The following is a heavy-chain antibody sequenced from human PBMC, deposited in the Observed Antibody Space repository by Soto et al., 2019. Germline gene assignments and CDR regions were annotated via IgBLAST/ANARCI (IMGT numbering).Heavy chain of an antibody. D-gene: IGHD3-3*01. CDR1: GFTFTSSA. J-gene: IGHJ4*02. Sequence: SVKVSCKASGFTFTSSAVQWVRQARGQRLEWIGWIVVGSGNTNYAQKFQERVTITRDMSTSTAYMELSSLRSEDTAVYYCAAAIFGVVIPYDYWGQGTLVTVSS. CDR3: AAAIFGVVIPYDY. V-gene: IGHV1-58*01. CDR2: IVVGSGNT.